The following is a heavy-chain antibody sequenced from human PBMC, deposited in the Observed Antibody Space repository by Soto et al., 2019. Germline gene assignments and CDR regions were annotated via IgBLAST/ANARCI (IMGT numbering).Heavy chain of an antibody. J-gene: IGHJ6*03. CDR2: INHSGST. CDR1: GGSFSGYY. V-gene: IGHV4-34*01. D-gene: IGHD2-15*01. Sequence: PSETLSLTCAVYGGSFSGYYWSWIRQPPGKGLEWIGEINHSGSTNYNPSLKSRVTISVDTSKNQFSLKLSSVTAADTAVYYCARCPRYCSGGSCYPRYYYYMDVWGKGTTVTVFS. CDR3: ARCPRYCSGGSCYPRYYYYMDV.